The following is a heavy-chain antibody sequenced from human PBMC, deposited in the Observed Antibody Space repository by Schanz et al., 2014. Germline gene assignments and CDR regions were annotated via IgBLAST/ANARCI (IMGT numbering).Heavy chain of an antibody. CDR2: ISGSGGST. J-gene: IGHJ4*02. D-gene: IGHD3-10*01. Sequence: EVQLLESGGGLVQPGGSLTLSCAASRFTVTNAWMSWVRQAPGKGLEWVSAISGSGGSTYYADSVKGRFTISRDNAKNSLFLQMNSLRAEDTAVYYCARIGGSVFDYWAQGTLVNVSS. V-gene: IGHV3-23*01. CDR3: ARIGGSVFDY. CDR1: RFTVTNAW.